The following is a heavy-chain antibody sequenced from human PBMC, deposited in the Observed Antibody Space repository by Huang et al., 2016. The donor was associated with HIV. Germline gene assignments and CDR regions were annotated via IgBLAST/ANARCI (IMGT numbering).Heavy chain of an antibody. CDR3: ARHIHGDELPNNGFDI. CDR1: GYNFSSHW. CDR2: SYPGDSDT. D-gene: IGHD1-7*01. Sequence: ELQLVQSGAEVKKPGESLKISCKTSGYNFSSHWIGWVRQMPGKGLEWMGISYPGDSDTIYRPSFRGQVTISADKSITTAYLHWSSLKASDTAMYYCARHIHGDELPNNGFDIWGQGTMVTVSS. J-gene: IGHJ3*02. V-gene: IGHV5-51*01.